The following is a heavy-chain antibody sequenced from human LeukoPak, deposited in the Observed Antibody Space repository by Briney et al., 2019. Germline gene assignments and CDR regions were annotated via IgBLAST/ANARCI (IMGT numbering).Heavy chain of an antibody. CDR2: INPNSGGT. D-gene: IGHD2-15*01. J-gene: IGHJ4*02. Sequence: ASVKVSCKASGYTFTGYYMHWVRQAPGQGLEWMGWINPNSGGTNYAQKFQGRVTMTRDTSISTAYMELSRLRSDDTAVYYCARSRVVAVVAAGLGYWGQGTLVTVSS. V-gene: IGHV1-2*02. CDR1: GYTFTGYY. CDR3: ARSRVVAVVAAGLGY.